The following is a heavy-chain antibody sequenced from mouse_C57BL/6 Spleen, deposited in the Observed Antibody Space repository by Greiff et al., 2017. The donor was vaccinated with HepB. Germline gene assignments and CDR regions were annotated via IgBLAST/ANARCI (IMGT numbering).Heavy chain of an antibody. CDR1: GFTFSSYA. V-gene: IGHV5-4*01. CDR2: ISDGGSYT. Sequence: DVHLVESGGGLVKPGGSLKLSCAASGFTFSSYAMSWVRQTPEKRLEWVATISDGGSYTYYPDNVKGRFTISRDKAKNNLYLQMSHLKSEDTAMYYCAREGDGYCDFDDWGKGTTLTVSS. D-gene: IGHD2-3*01. J-gene: IGHJ2*01. CDR3: AREGDGYCDFDD.